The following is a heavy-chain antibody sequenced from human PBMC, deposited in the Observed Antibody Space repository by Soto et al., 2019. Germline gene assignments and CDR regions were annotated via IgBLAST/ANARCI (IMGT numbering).Heavy chain of an antibody. V-gene: IGHV3-30*18. CDR3: AKQITLTPPDLFGVGDY. CDR1: GFTFSSYG. D-gene: IGHD3-3*01. CDR2: ISYDGSNK. Sequence: GGSLRLSCAASGFTFSSYGMHWVRQAPGKGLEWVSVISYDGSNKYYADSVKGRFTISRDNSKNTLYLQMNSLRAEDTAVYYCAKQITLTPPDLFGVGDYWGQGTLVAVSS. J-gene: IGHJ4*02.